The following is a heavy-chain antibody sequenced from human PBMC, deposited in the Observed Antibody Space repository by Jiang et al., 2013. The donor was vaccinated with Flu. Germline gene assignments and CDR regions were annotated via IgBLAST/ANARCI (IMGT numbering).Heavy chain of an antibody. Sequence: GGFDPEDGETIYAQKFQGRVTMTEDTSTDTAYMELSSLRSEDTAVYYCATVQRWGPSAVAFFGMDVWGQGTTVTVSS. V-gene: IGHV1-24*01. CDR2: FDPEDGET. D-gene: IGHD2-21*02. J-gene: IGHJ6*02. CDR3: ATVQRWGPSAVAFFGMDV.